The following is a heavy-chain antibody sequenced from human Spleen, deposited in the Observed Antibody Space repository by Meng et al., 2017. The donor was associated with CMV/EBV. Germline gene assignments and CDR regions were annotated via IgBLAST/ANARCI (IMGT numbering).Heavy chain of an antibody. CDR2: IKQDGSEK. Sequence: LSLTCAASGFTFTSYWMSWVRQAPGKGLEWVANIKQDGSEKYYVDSVKGRFTISRDNAKNSLYLQMNSLRAEDTAVYYCARDRYCSSTTCFNYYYYGMDVWGQGTTVTVSS. V-gene: IGHV3-7*01. CDR1: GFTFTSYW. J-gene: IGHJ6*02. D-gene: IGHD2-2*01. CDR3: ARDRYCSSTTCFNYYYYGMDV.